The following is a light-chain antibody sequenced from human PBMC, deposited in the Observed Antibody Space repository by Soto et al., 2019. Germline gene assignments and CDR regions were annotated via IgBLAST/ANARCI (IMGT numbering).Light chain of an antibody. CDR2: GAS. J-gene: IGKJ1*01. CDR3: QQYGSSGT. V-gene: IGKV3-20*01. CDR1: QSVSNNY. Sequence: IVLTQSRSTLSLSPGDRSTLACRASQSVSNNYLAWYQQKPGQAPRLLIYGASNRATGIPDRFSGSGSGTDFTLTISRLEPEDFAVYYCQQYGSSGTFGQGTKVDIK.